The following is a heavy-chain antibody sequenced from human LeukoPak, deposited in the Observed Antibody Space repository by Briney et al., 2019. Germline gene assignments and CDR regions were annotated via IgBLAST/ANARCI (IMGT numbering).Heavy chain of an antibody. CDR1: GFTFSSYA. Sequence: PGGSLRLSCAASGFTFSSYAMHWVRQAPGKGLEYVSVISSNGGSTYYANSVKGRFTISRDNSKNMLYLQMGSLRAEDMAVYYCARARDDFWSYYYYYMDVWGKGTTVTVS. J-gene: IGHJ6*03. D-gene: IGHD3-3*01. CDR3: ARARDDFWSYYYYYMDV. CDR2: ISSNGGST. V-gene: IGHV3-64*01.